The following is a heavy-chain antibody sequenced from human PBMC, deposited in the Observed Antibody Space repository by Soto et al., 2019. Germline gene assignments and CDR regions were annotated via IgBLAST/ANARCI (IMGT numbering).Heavy chain of an antibody. Sequence: EVQLVESGGGLIQPGGSLRLSCAASGFTVSSNYMSWVRQAPGKGLEWVSVIYSGGSTYYADSVKGRFTISRDNSKNTRYLEMNRLRFGGTAVYYCARAPAAGNYWGQGTLVTVSS. CDR3: ARAPAAGNY. CDR1: GFTVSSNY. D-gene: IGHD6-13*01. CDR2: IYSGGST. J-gene: IGHJ4*02. V-gene: IGHV3-53*01.